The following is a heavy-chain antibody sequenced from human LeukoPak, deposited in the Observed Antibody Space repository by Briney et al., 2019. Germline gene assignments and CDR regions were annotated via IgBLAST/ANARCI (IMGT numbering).Heavy chain of an antibody. CDR2: MKEDGTEI. V-gene: IGHV3-7*03. CDR1: GFPFNRQT. J-gene: IGHJ4*02. Sequence: GGSLRLSCAASGFPFNRQTMSWVRQAPGKGLEWVAKMKEDGTEIAYVDSVKSRFTISRDNAENSLYLEMKNLRAEDTAVYYCVKGGRQYLEFWGQGTLVTVSS. CDR3: VKGGRQYLEF. D-gene: IGHD2-15*01.